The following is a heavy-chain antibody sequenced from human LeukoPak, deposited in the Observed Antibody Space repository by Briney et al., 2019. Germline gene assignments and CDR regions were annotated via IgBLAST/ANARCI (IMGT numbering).Heavy chain of an antibody. CDR3: ARVPGREYGMDV. Sequence: SVKISCKASGGTFSSYTISWVRQAPGQGLEWMGRIIPILGIANYAQKFQGRVTITADKSTSTAYMELSSLRSEDTAVYYCARVPGREYGMDVWGQGTTVTVSS. V-gene: IGHV1-69*02. CDR1: GGTFSSYT. CDR2: IIPILGIA. J-gene: IGHJ6*02. D-gene: IGHD1-26*01.